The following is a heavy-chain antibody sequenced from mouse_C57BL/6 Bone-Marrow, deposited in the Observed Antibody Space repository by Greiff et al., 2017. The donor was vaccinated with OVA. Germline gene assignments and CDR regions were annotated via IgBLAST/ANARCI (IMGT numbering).Heavy chain of an antibody. CDR1: GYTFTSYW. Sequence: QVQLQQPGAELVRPGTSVKLSCKASGYTFTSYWMHWVKQRPGQGLEWIGVIDPSDSYTNYNQKFKGKATLTVDTSSSTAYMQLSSLTSEDSAVYDCARWAFAAWFAYWGQGTLVTVSA. D-gene: IGHD3-1*01. CDR3: ARWAFAAWFAY. CDR2: IDPSDSYT. V-gene: IGHV1-59*01. J-gene: IGHJ3*01.